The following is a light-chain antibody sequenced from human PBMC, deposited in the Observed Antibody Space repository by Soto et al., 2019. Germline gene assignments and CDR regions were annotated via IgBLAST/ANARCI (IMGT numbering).Light chain of an antibody. CDR1: QSVGSNY. V-gene: IGKV3-20*01. Sequence: EIVLTQSPDTLSLSPGERATLSCRASQSVGSNYLAWYQQKPGQAPRLLMYDASGRASGIPDRFSGSGSGTDFTLTSSRLEPEDFAVYYCQVYDRSPLFGGGTKVDIK. CDR2: DAS. J-gene: IGKJ4*01. CDR3: QVYDRSPL.